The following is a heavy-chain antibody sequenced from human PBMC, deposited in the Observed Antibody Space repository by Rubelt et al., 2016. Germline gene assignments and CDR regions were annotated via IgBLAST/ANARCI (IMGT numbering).Heavy chain of an antibody. J-gene: IGHJ4*02. Sequence: QVQLQGSGPGLVKPSETLSLTCAVSGGSISSDEWWSWVRQPPGKGLEWIGEIYHSGSTNYNPSLKSRVTISVDNAKNQCALMVTYVTAADTAVDYCARFASGKASHFDFWGQGTLVTVSS. CDR1: GGSISSDEW. CDR2: IYHSGST. V-gene: IGHV4-4*02. CDR3: ARFASGKASHFDF. D-gene: IGHD3-10*01.